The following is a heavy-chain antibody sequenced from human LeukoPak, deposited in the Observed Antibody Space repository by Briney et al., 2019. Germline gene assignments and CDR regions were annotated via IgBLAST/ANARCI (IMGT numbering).Heavy chain of an antibody. CDR1: GYTLTELS. Sequence: ASVKVFCKVSGYTLTELSMHWVRQAPGKGLEWMGGFDPEDGETIYAQKFQGRVTMTEDTSTDTAYMELSSLRSEDTAVYYCATGGLPGNEGYSGSYSDFDYWGQGTLVTVSS. D-gene: IGHD1-26*01. J-gene: IGHJ4*02. CDR3: ATGGLPGNEGYSGSYSDFDY. CDR2: FDPEDGET. V-gene: IGHV1-24*01.